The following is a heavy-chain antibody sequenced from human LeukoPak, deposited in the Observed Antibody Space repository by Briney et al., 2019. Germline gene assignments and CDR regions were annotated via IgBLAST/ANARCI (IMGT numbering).Heavy chain of an antibody. D-gene: IGHD3-10*01. Sequence: SETLSLTCTVSGGSISTSSYYWGWVRQPPGKGLEWIGNIFYSGSTYYSPSLKSRVTISLDTSKNHFSLRLNSVTAADTAVYYCARDIDYGSGTPGYWGQGTLVTVSS. CDR2: IFYSGST. CDR1: GGSISTSSYY. CDR3: ARDIDYGSGTPGY. J-gene: IGHJ4*02. V-gene: IGHV4-39*07.